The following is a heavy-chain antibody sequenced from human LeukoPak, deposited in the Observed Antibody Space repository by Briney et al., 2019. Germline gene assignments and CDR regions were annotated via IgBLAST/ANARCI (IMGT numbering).Heavy chain of an antibody. J-gene: IGHJ4*02. Sequence: SETLSLTCAVYGGSFSGYYWSWIRQPPGKGLEWIGEIHHSGSTNYNPSLKSRVTISVDTSKNQFSLKLSSVTAADTAVYYCARGRTAAAGTYTDYWGQGTLVTVSS. CDR3: ARGRTAAAGTYTDY. D-gene: IGHD6-13*01. V-gene: IGHV4-34*01. CDR2: IHHSGST. CDR1: GGSFSGYY.